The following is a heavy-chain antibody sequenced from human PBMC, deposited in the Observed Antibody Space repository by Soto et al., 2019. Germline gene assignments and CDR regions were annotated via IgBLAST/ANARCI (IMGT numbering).Heavy chain of an antibody. CDR3: AKELYDYIWGSYRFNWFDP. CDR2: ISGSGGST. J-gene: IGHJ5*02. CDR1: GFTFSSYA. D-gene: IGHD3-16*02. Sequence: EVQVLESGGGLVQPGGSLRLSCAASGFTFSSYAMSWVRQAPGKGLEWVSAISGSGGSTYYADSVKGRFTISRDHSKNTLYLQMNSLRAEDTAVYYCAKELYDYIWGSYRFNWFDPWGQGTLVTVSS. V-gene: IGHV3-23*01.